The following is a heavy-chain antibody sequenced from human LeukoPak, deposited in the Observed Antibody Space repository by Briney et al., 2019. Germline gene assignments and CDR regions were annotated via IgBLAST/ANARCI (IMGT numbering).Heavy chain of an antibody. V-gene: IGHV1-46*01. D-gene: IGHD5-12*01. CDR1: GYTFTSYY. CDR3: ARDVRLLFDY. CDR2: INPSGGST. J-gene: IGHJ4*02. Sequence: ASVKVSCKASGYTFTSYYMHWVRQAPGQGLEWMGIINPSGGSTSYAQKFQGRVSMTWDTSTSTVYMELSSLRSEDTAVYYCARDVRLLFDYWGQGTLVTVSS.